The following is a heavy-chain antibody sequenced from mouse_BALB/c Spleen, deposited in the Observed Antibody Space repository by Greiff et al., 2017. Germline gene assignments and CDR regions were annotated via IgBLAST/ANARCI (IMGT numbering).Heavy chain of an antibody. CDR3: ARGLGWYFDV. CDR1: GYSITSDYA. V-gene: IGHV3-2*02. J-gene: IGHJ1*01. Sequence: EVQLVESGPGLVKPSQSLSLTCTVTGYSITSDYAWNWIRQFPGNKLEWMGYISYSGSTSYNPSLKSRISITRDTSKNQFFLQLNSVTTEDTATYYCARGLGWYFDVWGAGTTVTVSS. CDR2: ISYSGST. D-gene: IGHD3-3*01.